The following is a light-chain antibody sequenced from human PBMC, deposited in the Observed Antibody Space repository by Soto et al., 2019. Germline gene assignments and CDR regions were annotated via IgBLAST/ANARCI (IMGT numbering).Light chain of an antibody. V-gene: IGKV1D-13*01. Sequence: AIQLTQSPSSLSASVGDRVTITCRASQGISAYLAWYQQKSGKAPKLLIDIASTLQSGVPSRFSASGSGTDFTLTISSLQPEDLATYYCQQYENLPTFGQGTRLEIK. CDR1: QGISAY. CDR3: QQYENLPT. J-gene: IGKJ5*01. CDR2: IAS.